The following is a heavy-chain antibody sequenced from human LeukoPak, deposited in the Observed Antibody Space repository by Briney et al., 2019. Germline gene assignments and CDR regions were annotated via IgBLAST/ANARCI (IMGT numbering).Heavy chain of an antibody. D-gene: IGHD5-12*01. V-gene: IGHV5-51*01. Sequence: GESLKISCKGSGYRFTTYWIAWVRQMPGKGLEWMGIIYPGDSDTRYSPSFQGQVTISADKSISTAYLQWSSLKASDTAMYYCARQGSGYDSATYFDYWGQGTLVTVSS. CDR1: GYRFTTYW. CDR3: ARQGSGYDSATYFDY. CDR2: IYPGDSDT. J-gene: IGHJ4*02.